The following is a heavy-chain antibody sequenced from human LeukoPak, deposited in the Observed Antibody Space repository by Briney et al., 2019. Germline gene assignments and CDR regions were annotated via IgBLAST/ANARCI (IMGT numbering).Heavy chain of an antibody. Sequence: PSETLSLTCTVSGGSISSYYWSWIRQPPGKGLEWIGYIYYSGSTNYNPSLKSRVTISVDTSKTQFSLKLSSVTAADTAVYYCARGPYDSSGYLDYFDYWGQGTLVTVSS. D-gene: IGHD3-22*01. CDR1: GGSISSYY. CDR3: ARGPYDSSGYLDYFDY. J-gene: IGHJ4*02. CDR2: IYYSGST. V-gene: IGHV4-59*01.